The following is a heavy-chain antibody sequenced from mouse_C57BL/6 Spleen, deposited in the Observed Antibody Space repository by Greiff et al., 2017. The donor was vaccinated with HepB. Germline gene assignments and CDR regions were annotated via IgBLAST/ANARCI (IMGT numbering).Heavy chain of an antibody. CDR2: IYPGSGNT. D-gene: IGHD1-1*01. CDR1: GYTFTDYY. J-gene: IGHJ1*03. V-gene: IGHV1-76*01. CDR3: ARGVYYYGSSWYFDV. Sequence: VQGVESGAELVRPGASVKLSCKASGYTFTDYYINWVKQRPGQGLEWIARIYPGSGNTYYNEKFKGKATLTAEKSSSTAYMQLSSLTSEDSAVYFCARGVYYYGSSWYFDVWGTGTTVTVSS.